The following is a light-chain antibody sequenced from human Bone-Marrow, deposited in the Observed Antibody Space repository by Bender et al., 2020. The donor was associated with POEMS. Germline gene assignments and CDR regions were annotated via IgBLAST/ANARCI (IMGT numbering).Light chain of an antibody. CDR2: KDR. J-gene: IGLJ2*01. CDR3: QSADSSGSLVL. CDR1: NIGTKN. Sequence: SYVLTQPPSVSVAPRETARIPCGGNNIGTKNVHWYQQKPGQAPLLIMYKDRERPSGIPQRFSGSSSGTTVTLTISGVQAEDEADYYCQSADSSGSLVLFGGGTTLTVL. V-gene: IGLV3-25*03.